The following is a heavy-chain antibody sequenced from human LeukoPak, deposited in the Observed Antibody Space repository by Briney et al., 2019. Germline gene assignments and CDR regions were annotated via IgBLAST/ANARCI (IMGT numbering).Heavy chain of an antibody. J-gene: IGHJ5*02. CDR3: ARVPTTRGWFDP. D-gene: IGHD1-14*01. Sequence: SVKVSCKASGYTFTGYYMHWVRQAPGQGLEWMGWINPNSGGTNYAQKFQGRVTMTRDTSITTAYMELRSLRSDDTAVYYCARVPTTRGWFDPWGQGTLVTVSS. CDR1: GYTFTGYY. CDR2: INPNSGGT. V-gene: IGHV1-2*02.